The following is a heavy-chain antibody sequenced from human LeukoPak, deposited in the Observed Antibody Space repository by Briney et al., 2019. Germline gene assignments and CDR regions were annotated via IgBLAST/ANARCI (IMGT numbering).Heavy chain of an antibody. D-gene: IGHD6-6*01. J-gene: IGHJ4*02. CDR3: ARGDPSSSAAFDY. CDR1: GFTFSSYW. V-gene: IGHV3-74*01. Sequence: GGSLRLSCAASGFTFSSYWMHWVRQAPGKGLVWVSRINSDGGSTSYADSVKGRFTISRDNAKNTLYLQMNSLRAEDTAVYYCARGDPSSSAAFDYWGQGTLVTVSS. CDR2: INSDGGST.